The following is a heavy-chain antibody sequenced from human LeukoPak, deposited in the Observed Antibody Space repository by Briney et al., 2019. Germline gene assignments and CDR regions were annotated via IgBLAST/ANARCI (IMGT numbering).Heavy chain of an antibody. CDR1: GFTFSSYS. Sequence: GGSLRLSCAASGFTFSSYSMNWVRQAPGKGLEWVSSISSSYIYYADSVKGRFTISRDNAKNSLYLQMNSLRAEDTAVYYCARVSVDIVATIAFDYWGQGTLVTVSS. D-gene: IGHD5-12*01. CDR2: ISSSYI. CDR3: ARVSVDIVATIAFDY. V-gene: IGHV3-21*01. J-gene: IGHJ4*02.